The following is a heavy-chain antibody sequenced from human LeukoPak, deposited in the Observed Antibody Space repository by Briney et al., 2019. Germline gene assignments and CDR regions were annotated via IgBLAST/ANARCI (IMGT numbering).Heavy chain of an antibody. V-gene: IGHV3-48*03. CDR2: ISSSGSTI. Sequence: GSLRLSCAASGFTFSSYEMNWVRQAPGKGLEWVSYISSSGSTIYYADSVKGRFTISRDNAKNSLYLQMNSLRGEDTAVYYCARVGRSTVGGYWGQGTLVTVSS. J-gene: IGHJ4*02. D-gene: IGHD4-23*01. CDR3: ARVGRSTVGGY. CDR1: GFTFSSYE.